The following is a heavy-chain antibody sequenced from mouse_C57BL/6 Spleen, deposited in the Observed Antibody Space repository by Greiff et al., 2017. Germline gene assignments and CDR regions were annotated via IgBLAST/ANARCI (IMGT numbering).Heavy chain of an antibody. CDR1: GFNIKDDY. D-gene: IGHD2-1*01. V-gene: IGHV14-4*01. CDR2: IDPENGDT. Sequence: VQLQQSGAELVRPGASVKLSCTASGFNIKDDYMHWVKQRPEQGLEWIGWIDPENGDTEYASKFQGKATITADTSSNTAYLQLSSLTSEDTAVYYCTTVYGNYGRFAYWGQGTLVTVSA. J-gene: IGHJ3*01. CDR3: TTVYGNYGRFAY.